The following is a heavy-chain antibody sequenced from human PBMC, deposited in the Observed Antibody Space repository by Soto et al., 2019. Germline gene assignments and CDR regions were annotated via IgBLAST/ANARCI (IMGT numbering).Heavy chain of an antibody. CDR3: ARRRGGSGLSRIAVHWFDP. Sequence: PSETLSLTCTVSGGSISSSSYYWGWIRQPPGKGLEWIGSINYSGSTYYNPSLKSRVTISVDTSKNQFSLKLSSVTAADTAVYYCARRRGGSGLSRIAVHWFDPWGQGTLVTVSS. CDR1: GGSISSSSYY. V-gene: IGHV4-39*01. CDR2: INYSGST. D-gene: IGHD3-10*01. J-gene: IGHJ5*02.